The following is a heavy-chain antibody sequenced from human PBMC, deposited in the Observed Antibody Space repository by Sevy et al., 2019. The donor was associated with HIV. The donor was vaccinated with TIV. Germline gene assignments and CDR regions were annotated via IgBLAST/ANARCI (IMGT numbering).Heavy chain of an antibody. CDR1: GYTFTNYY. J-gene: IGHJ3*02. CDR3: TRARGSSGWDAFHI. CDR2: INPSGGST. Sequence: ASVKVSFKASGYTFTNYYIHWVRQAPGQGLEWMGIINPSGGSTSYVQKFQGRVTMTRDTSTSTLYMELSSLRFDDTAVYYCTRARGSSGWDAFHIWGQGTMVTVSS. D-gene: IGHD6-19*01. V-gene: IGHV1-46*03.